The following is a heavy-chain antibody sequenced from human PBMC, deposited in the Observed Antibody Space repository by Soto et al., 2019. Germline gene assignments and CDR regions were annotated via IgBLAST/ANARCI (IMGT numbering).Heavy chain of an antibody. CDR1: GFTFSSYW. Sequence: PXGSLRLSGAASGFTFSSYWMHWVRQAPGKGLVWVSRISGDGSSTTYADSVKGRFTISRDNARNTLYLQMNSLRVEDTAVFYCARDRRAEIVVVPAASNRFDPWGQGTLVTVS. CDR3: ARDRRAEIVVVPAASNRFDP. CDR2: ISGDGSST. J-gene: IGHJ5*02. D-gene: IGHD2-2*01. V-gene: IGHV3-74*01.